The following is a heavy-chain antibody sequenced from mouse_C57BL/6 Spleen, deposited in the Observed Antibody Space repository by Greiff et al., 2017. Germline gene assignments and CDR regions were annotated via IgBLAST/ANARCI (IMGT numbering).Heavy chain of an antibody. Sequence: VQLQQPGAELVKPGASVKLSCKASGYTFTSYWMQWVKQRPGQALEWIGEIDPSDSYTNYNQKFKGKATLTVDTSSSTAYMQLSSLTSEDSAVYYCARNGPFYFDYWGQGTTLTVSS. CDR2: IDPSDSYT. J-gene: IGHJ2*01. V-gene: IGHV1-50*01. CDR3: ARNGPFYFDY. D-gene: IGHD1-1*02. CDR1: GYTFTSYW.